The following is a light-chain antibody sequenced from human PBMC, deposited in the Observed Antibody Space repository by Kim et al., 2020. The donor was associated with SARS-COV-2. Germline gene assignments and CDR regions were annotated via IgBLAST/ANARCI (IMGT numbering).Light chain of an antibody. Sequence: RATINCKSSQSVLYSSNNKNCLAWYQQKPGQPPKLLIYWASTRESGVPDRCSGSGSGTDFTLTISSLQAEDVAVYYCQQYYSTPYTFGQGTKLEI. CDR3: QQYYSTPYT. J-gene: IGKJ2*01. V-gene: IGKV4-1*01. CDR2: WAS. CDR1: QSVLYSSNNKNC.